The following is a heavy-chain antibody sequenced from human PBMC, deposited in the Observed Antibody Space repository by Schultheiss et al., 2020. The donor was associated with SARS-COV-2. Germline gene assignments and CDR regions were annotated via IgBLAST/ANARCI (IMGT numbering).Heavy chain of an antibody. J-gene: IGHJ4*02. Sequence: SETLSLTCTVSGGSISSYYWSWIRQPPGKGLEYIGYVFYSGSTNYNPSLKSRVTISVDTSKNQFSLKLSSVTAADTAVYYCARDPLWYSSSWYTGGDFDYWGQGTLVTVSS. D-gene: IGHD6-13*01. CDR1: GGSISSYY. CDR2: VFYSGST. CDR3: ARDPLWYSSSWYTGGDFDY. V-gene: IGHV4-59*12.